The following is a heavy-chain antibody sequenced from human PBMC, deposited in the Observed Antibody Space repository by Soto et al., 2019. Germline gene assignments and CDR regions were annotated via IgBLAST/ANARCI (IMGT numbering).Heavy chain of an antibody. D-gene: IGHD2-21*02. V-gene: IGHV1-46*01. CDR3: ARGGHVVVVTAALDY. CDR2: VNPSGGHT. CDR1: GDTFTDYY. J-gene: IGHJ4*02. Sequence: QVQLMQSGAEVKEPGASVKVSCKASGDTFTDYYIHWVRQAPGQGLEWMGTVNPSGGHTTYAQHFLGRVTMIRDTSTSTLYMELTSLTSDDTAVYYCARGGHVVVVTAALDYWGQGTLVTVSS.